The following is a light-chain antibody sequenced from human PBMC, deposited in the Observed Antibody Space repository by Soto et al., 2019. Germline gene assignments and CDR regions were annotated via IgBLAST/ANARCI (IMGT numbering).Light chain of an antibody. CDR2: LGS. V-gene: IGKV2-28*01. J-gene: IGKJ4*01. CDR1: QSLLHSDGYNY. CDR3: VQALKTPLT. Sequence: DLVMTQSPVSLPVTPGEPASITCRSSQSLLHSDGYNYLDWYLQKPGQSPQLLLYLGSNRASGVPERFSGSGSGTDSALKISRVEAEDVGVYYCVQALKTPLTFGGGTKVEIK.